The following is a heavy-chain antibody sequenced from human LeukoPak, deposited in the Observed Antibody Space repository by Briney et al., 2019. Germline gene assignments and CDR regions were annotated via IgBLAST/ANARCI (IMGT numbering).Heavy chain of an antibody. D-gene: IGHD3-22*01. CDR3: TTTYSYDSSGYDSDAFDI. CDR2: IRSKANSYAT. Sequence: QPGGSLKLSCAASGFTFSGSTMHWVRQDSGKGLEWVGRIRSKANSYATAYAASVNGRLTISRDDSKNTAYLQMNSLKTEDTAVYYCTTTYSYDSSGYDSDAFDIWGQGTMVTVSS. V-gene: IGHV3-73*01. J-gene: IGHJ3*02. CDR1: GFTFSGST.